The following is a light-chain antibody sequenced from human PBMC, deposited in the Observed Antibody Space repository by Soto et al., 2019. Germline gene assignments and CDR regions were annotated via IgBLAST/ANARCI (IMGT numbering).Light chain of an antibody. V-gene: IGLV2-23*01. CDR3: CSYAGSSWV. Sequence: QSALTQPASVSGSPGQSITISCTGTSSDVGSYTLVSWYQQHPGKAPKLMIYEGSKRPSGVSNRFSGSKSGNTASLTISGLQAEDEADYYCCSYAGSSWVFGGGTKVTVL. CDR1: SSDVGSYTL. J-gene: IGLJ3*02. CDR2: EGS.